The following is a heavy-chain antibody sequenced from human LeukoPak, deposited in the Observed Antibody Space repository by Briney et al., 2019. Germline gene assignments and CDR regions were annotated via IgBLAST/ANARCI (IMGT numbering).Heavy chain of an antibody. D-gene: IGHD3-16*01. CDR2: ISVYNGNI. CDR1: GYTFTTYG. Sequence: ASVKVSCKASGYTFTTYGISWVRQAPGQGLEWMGWISVYNGNINYAQKLQGRVTMTTDTSTSTAYMELRSLRSDDTAVYYCARGETSDHFDYWGQGTLVTVSS. V-gene: IGHV1-18*01. CDR3: ARGETSDHFDY. J-gene: IGHJ4*02.